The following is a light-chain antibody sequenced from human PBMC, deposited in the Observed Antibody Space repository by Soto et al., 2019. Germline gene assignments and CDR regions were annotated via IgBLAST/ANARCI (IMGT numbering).Light chain of an antibody. CDR2: GAS. J-gene: IGKJ3*01. Sequence: EIVMTQSPATLSVSPGERATLTCRASQSIARNLAWYQQKPGQAPRLLIYGASTRATGITDRFSGSGSGTGFTLTISSLQSEDFAVYYCQQSNNWPFTFGPGTKVDI. V-gene: IGKV3-15*01. CDR1: QSIARN. CDR3: QQSNNWPFT.